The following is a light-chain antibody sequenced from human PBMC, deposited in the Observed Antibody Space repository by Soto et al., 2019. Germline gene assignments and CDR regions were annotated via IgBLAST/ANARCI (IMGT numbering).Light chain of an antibody. V-gene: IGKV3-20*01. Sequence: EIVLTQSPGTLSLSPGERATLSCRASQSVSSSYLAWYQQKPGQAPRLLIYGASGRATGIPDRFSGSGSGTDFSLTISRLEPEDFAVYYCHQYGSSRGFTFGPGTNVDIK. CDR3: HQYGSSRGFT. CDR1: QSVSSSY. J-gene: IGKJ3*01. CDR2: GAS.